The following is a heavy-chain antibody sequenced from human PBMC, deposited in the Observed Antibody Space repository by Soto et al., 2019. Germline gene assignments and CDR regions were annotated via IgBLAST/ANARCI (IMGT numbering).Heavy chain of an antibody. CDR3: ARDNYYDSSGYYLVEREYYYYGMDV. D-gene: IGHD3-22*01. CDR1: GGSISSYY. Sequence: QVQLQESGPGLVKPSETLSLTCTVSGGSISSYYWSWIRQPPGKGLEWIGYIYYSGSTNYNPSLKSRVTISVDTSKNQFSLKLSSVTAADTAVYYCARDNYYDSSGYYLVEREYYYYGMDVWGQGTTVTVSS. V-gene: IGHV4-59*01. J-gene: IGHJ6*02. CDR2: IYYSGST.